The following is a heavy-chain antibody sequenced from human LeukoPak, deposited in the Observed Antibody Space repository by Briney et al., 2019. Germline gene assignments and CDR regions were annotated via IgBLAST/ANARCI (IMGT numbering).Heavy chain of an antibody. D-gene: IGHD3-10*02. CDR3: AELGITMIGGV. J-gene: IGHJ6*04. CDR2: ISSSGSTI. V-gene: IGHV3-48*03. CDR1: GFTFSSYE. Sequence: GSLRLSCAASGFTFSSYEMNWVRRAPGKGPEWVSYISSSGSTIYYADSVKGRFTISRDNAKNSLYLQMNSLRAEDTAVYYCAELGITMIGGVWGKGTTVTISS.